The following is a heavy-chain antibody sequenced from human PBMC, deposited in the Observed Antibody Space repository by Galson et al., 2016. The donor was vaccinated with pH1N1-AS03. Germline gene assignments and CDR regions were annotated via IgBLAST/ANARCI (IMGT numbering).Heavy chain of an antibody. CDR3: AAAKKGTPPIFFYYTVDV. V-gene: IGHV5-10-1*01. CDR1: QYKFSGYW. J-gene: IGHJ6*02. Sequence: QSGAEVTKPGESLTVSCETSQYKFSGYWVHWLRQVPGKGLEWLGRIDPSDSYIDYSPSFRGHVSISVDRSISTAYLQWRSLRASDTAVYYCAAAKKGTPPIFFYYTVDVWGQGTTVIVSS. CDR2: IDPSDSYI. D-gene: IGHD2-15*01.